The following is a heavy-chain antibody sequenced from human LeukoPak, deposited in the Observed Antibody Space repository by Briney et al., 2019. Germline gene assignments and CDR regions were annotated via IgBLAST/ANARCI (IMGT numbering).Heavy chain of an antibody. CDR2: IYYSGST. Sequence: SETLSLTCTVSGGSISSYYWSWIRQPPGKGLEWIGYIYYSGSTNYNPSLKSRVTISVDTSKNQFSLKLSSVTAADTAVYYCARHMRGLYCSGGSCYSEVYYFDYWGQGTLVTVSS. CDR3: ARHMRGLYCSGGSCYSEVYYFDY. J-gene: IGHJ4*02. V-gene: IGHV4-59*08. D-gene: IGHD2-15*01. CDR1: GGSISSYY.